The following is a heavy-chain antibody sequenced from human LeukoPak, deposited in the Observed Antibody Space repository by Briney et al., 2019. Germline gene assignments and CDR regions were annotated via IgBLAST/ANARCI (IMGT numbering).Heavy chain of an antibody. V-gene: IGHV4-34*01. D-gene: IGHD3-16*01. CDR3: ARDGVLGGLFVWDY. CDR2: INHSGST. J-gene: IGHJ4*02. Sequence: SETLSLTCAVYGGSFSDYYWSWIRQPPGKGLEWIGEINHSGSTNYNPSLKSRVTISVDTSKNQFSLKLSSVTAADTAVYYCARDGVLGGLFVWDYWGQGTLVTVSS. CDR1: GGSFSDYY.